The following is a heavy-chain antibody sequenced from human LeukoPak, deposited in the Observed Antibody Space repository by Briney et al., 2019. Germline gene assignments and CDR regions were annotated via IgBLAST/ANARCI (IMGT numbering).Heavy chain of an antibody. CDR1: GYSISSGYY. CDR2: TYHSGST. CDR3: GSYDFLSGYNAFDI. D-gene: IGHD3-3*01. Sequence: SETLSLTCAVSGYSISSGYYWGWIRQPPGKGLEWIGSTYHSGSTYYNPSLTSRVTISVDTSKSQFSLKLSSVTASDTAVYYCGSYDFLSGYNAFDIWGQGTMVTVSS. J-gene: IGHJ3*02. V-gene: IGHV4-38-2*01.